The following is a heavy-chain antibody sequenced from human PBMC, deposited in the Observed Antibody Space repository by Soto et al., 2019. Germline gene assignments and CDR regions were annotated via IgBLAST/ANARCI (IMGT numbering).Heavy chain of an antibody. CDR1: GFTFSSYA. CDR2: ISGSDDST. CDR3: AKMSSSTTLDF. J-gene: IGHJ4*02. Sequence: EVQLLESGGGLVQPGESLRLSCAASGFTFSSYAMSWVRQAPGKGLEWVSVISGSDDSTYYADSVKGRFTISRDNSKNTLYLQMNSLRADDTAVYYWAKMSSSTTLDFWGQVNLVTVAS. V-gene: IGHV3-23*01. D-gene: IGHD6-6*01.